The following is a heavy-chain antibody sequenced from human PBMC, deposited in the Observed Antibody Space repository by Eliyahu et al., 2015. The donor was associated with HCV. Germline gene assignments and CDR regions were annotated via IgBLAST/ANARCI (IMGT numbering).Heavy chain of an antibody. J-gene: IGHJ4*02. V-gene: IGHV3-23*01. CDR3: AKEYSDYPDPFDY. Sequence: EVQLLESGGGLVQPGGSLRLSCAASGFXFSTYSMAWVRQAPGKGLEWVSIISGSSATTYFADSVKGRFTISRDNSKNTLYLQMNSLRAEDTAVYYCAKEYSDYPDPFDYWGQGTLVTVSS. CDR2: ISGSSATT. CDR1: GFXFSTYS. D-gene: IGHD4-11*01.